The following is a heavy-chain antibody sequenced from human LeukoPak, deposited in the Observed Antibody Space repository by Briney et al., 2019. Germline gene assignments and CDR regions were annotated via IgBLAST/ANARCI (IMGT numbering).Heavy chain of an antibody. CDR2: ISSSSSYI. CDR3: ARDETYGDDAFDI. CDR1: GFTFSSYS. Sequence: SGGSLRLSCAASGFTFSSYSMNWVRQAPGKGLEWVSSISSSSSYIYYADSVKGRFTVSRDNAKNSLYLQMNSLRAEDTAVYYCARDETYGDDAFDIWGQGTMVTVSS. D-gene: IGHD4-17*01. J-gene: IGHJ3*02. V-gene: IGHV3-21*01.